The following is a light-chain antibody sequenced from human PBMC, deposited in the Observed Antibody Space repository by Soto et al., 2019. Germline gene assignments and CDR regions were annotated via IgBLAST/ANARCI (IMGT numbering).Light chain of an antibody. CDR2: AAS. CDR3: QQYNSYSWT. J-gene: IGKJ1*01. V-gene: IGKV1-5*01. CDR1: QSVSGW. Sequence: DIQMTQSHTTLSASVGDRVIITCRASQSVSGWLAWYQQKPGKAPKLLIYAASSLDSGVPSRFSGRGSGTELTLTISSLQPEDFATYYCQQYNSYSWTFGQGTKVEVK.